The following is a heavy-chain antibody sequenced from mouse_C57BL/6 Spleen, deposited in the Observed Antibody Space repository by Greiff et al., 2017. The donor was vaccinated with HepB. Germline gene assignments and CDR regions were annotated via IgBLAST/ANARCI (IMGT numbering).Heavy chain of an antibody. D-gene: IGHD1-1*01. CDR3: ARPYYYGSSYLYYFDY. J-gene: IGHJ2*01. CDR2: ISSGSSTI. Sequence: EVKLVESGGGLVKPGGSLKLSCAASGFTFSDYGMHWVRQAPEKGLEWVAYISSGSSTIYYADTVKGRFTISRDNAKNTLFLQMTSLRSEDTAMYYCARPYYYGSSYLYYFDYWGQGTTLTVSS. V-gene: IGHV5-17*01. CDR1: GFTFSDYG.